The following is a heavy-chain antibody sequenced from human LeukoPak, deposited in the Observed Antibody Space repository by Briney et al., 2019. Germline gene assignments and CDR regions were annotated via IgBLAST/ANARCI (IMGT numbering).Heavy chain of an antibody. CDR3: ARDWSFDSDDYYLYGFDI. V-gene: IGHV3-7*01. J-gene: IGHJ3*02. D-gene: IGHD3-22*01. Sequence: GGSLRLSCEASRLTFSNYWMSWVRQAPGTGLEWVANIRQDGSERYYADSLKGRFTISRDNAKNSLYLQMNSLRAEDTAMYYCARDWSFDSDDYYLYGFDIWGQGTRVTVSS. CDR1: RLTFSNYW. CDR2: IRQDGSER.